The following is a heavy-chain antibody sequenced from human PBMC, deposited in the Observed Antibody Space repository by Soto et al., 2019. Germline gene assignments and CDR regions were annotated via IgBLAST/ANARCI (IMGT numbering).Heavy chain of an antibody. V-gene: IGHV3-7*01. J-gene: IGHJ6*02. D-gene: IGHD3-22*01. CDR1: GFTFSSHW. CDR3: AREGRYYDSGGMDV. CDR2: IKQDGSEK. Sequence: EVQLVESGGGLVQPGGSLRLSCAASGFTFSSHWMSWVRQAPGKGLEWVANIKQDGSEKYYVDSVKGRFTISRDTAKNSLYLKMNSLRAEDTAVYYCAREGRYYDSGGMDVWGQGTTVTVSS.